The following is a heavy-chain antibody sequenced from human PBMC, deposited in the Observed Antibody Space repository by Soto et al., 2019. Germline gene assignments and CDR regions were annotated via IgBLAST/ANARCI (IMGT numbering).Heavy chain of an antibody. CDR2: IYSSGTT. J-gene: IGHJ5*02. CDR1: GGSVISASYS. V-gene: IGHV4-31*11. CDR3: AREATARTGGCFDA. D-gene: IGHD2-8*02. Sequence: QVQLQESGPRLVKPSQTLSLSCAVSGGSVISASYSWTWIRQSPGRGLEWIGHIYSSGTTYYNPSLKRRVSISVDPSNNQFSLKLTSVTAADTAVYYCAREATARTGGCFDAWGQGILVTVSS.